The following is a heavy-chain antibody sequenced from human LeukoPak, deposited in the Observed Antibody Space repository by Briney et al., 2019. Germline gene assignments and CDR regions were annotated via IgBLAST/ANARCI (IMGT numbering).Heavy chain of an antibody. CDR2: ISGRSDST. Sequence: PGGYLRLSCVASGFTFSSYAMTWVRQAPGKGLEWVSGISGRSDSTYYADSVKGRFIISRDNSKNTLYLQMNSLTAEDTAIYYCAKVDIVGSRKPGMDVWGQGTTVTVSS. CDR1: GFTFSSYA. D-gene: IGHD2-21*01. J-gene: IGHJ6*02. V-gene: IGHV3-23*01. CDR3: AKVDIVGSRKPGMDV.